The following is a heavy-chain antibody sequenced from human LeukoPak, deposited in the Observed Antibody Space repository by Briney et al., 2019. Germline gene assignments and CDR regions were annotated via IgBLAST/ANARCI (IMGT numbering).Heavy chain of an antibody. CDR2: IYYSGST. D-gene: IGHD5-18*01. CDR3: ARVSGLLGYSVDY. J-gene: IGHJ4*02. CDR1: GGSISSGDYY. Sequence: SETLSLTCTVSGGSISSGDYYWSWIRQPPGKGLEWIGYIYYSGSTYYNPSLKSRVTISVDTSKNQFSLKLSSVTAADTAVYYCARVSGLLGYSVDYWGQGTLVTVSS. V-gene: IGHV4-30-4*01.